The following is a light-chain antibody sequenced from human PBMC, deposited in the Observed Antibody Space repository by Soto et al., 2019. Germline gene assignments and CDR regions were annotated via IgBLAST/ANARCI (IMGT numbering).Light chain of an antibody. Sequence: DIQMTQSPSSLSASLGDTVTISCRASQNIENYLHWYQQKAGKAPEVLLYVASVLKDGVSSRFSGSGYGTDFNLTITNLQPEDCAMYYCQQSFGSPPITFGQGTRLDIK. CDR1: QNIENY. CDR3: QQSFGSPPIT. V-gene: IGKV1-39*01. J-gene: IGKJ5*01. CDR2: VAS.